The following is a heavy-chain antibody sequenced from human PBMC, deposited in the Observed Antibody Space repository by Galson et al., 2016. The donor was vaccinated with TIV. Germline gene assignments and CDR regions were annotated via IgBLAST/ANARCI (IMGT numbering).Heavy chain of an antibody. CDR3: TGDPTYSNSWYWYFDL. CDR2: VYYNGKT. CDR1: GGSVSRGTYY. V-gene: IGHV4-61*01. D-gene: IGHD6-13*01. J-gene: IGHJ2*01. Sequence: SETLSLTCSVSGGSVSRGTYYWSWLRQSPGKRLEWIGYVYYNGKTNYNPSLKSRVNMSIDRSKNQFSLTLRSVTAADTAVYFCTGDPTYSNSWYWYFDLWGRGTLVAVSS.